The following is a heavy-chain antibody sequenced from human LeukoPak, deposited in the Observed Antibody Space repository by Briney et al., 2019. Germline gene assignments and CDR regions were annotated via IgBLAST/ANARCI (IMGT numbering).Heavy chain of an antibody. CDR1: GGSISSYY. CDR2: IYYSGST. V-gene: IGHV4-59*08. D-gene: IGHD2-15*01. CDR3: ARGKDRGLVAPFDY. Sequence: SETLSLTCTVSGGSISSYYWSWIRQPPGKGLGWIGYIYYSGSTNYNPSLKSRVTISVDTSKNQFSLKLSSVTAADTAVYYCARGKDRGLVAPFDYWGQGTLVTVSS. J-gene: IGHJ4*02.